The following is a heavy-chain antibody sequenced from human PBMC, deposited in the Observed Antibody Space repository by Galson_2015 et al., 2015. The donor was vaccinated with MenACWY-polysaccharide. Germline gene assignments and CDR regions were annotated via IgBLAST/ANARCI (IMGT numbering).Heavy chain of an antibody. V-gene: IGHV3-48*01. Sequence: SLRLSCAASGFTFDEYAMNWVRQAPGKGLEWVSYISSSSSTIYYADSVKGRFTISRDNAKNSLYLQMNSLRAEDTAVYYCARDNPKKGAFDIWGQGTMVTVSS. CDR3: ARDNPKKGAFDI. CDR1: GFTFDEYA. D-gene: IGHD1-14*01. J-gene: IGHJ3*02. CDR2: ISSSSSTI.